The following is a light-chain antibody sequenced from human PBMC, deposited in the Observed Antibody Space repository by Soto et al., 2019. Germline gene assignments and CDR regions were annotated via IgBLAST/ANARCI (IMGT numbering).Light chain of an antibody. Sequence: DIQMTQFPSTPSSSVGDRVTITCRASQSINSWLAWYQQKPGKAPTLLIYDASSLESGVPSSFSGSGSGTECTLTISSLKTDDFATYYCQQYKTYSLTFGGGTKVDIK. CDR3: QQYKTYSLT. CDR1: QSINSW. V-gene: IGKV1-5*01. CDR2: DAS. J-gene: IGKJ4*01.